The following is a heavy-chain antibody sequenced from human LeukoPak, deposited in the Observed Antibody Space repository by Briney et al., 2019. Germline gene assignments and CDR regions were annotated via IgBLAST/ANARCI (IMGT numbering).Heavy chain of an antibody. CDR2: INPNSGGT. J-gene: IGHJ4*02. V-gene: IGHV1-2*02. CDR3: ARASTMIVVVPHY. Sequence: ASVKVSCKASGYTFTGYYMHWVRQAPGEGLECMGWINPNSGGTYYAQKFQGRVTMTRDTSISTAYMELSRLRSDDTAVYYGARASTMIVVVPHYWGQGTLVTVSS. D-gene: IGHD3-22*01. CDR1: GYTFTGYY.